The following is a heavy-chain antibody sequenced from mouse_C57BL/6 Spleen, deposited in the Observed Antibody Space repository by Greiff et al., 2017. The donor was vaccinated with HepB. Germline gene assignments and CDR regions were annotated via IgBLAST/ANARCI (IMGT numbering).Heavy chain of an antibody. D-gene: IGHD1-1*01. CDR3: ARIYDYGSNPFDV. J-gene: IGHJ1*03. V-gene: IGHV1-26*01. CDR2: INPNNGGT. Sequence: EVQLQQSGPELVKPGASVKISCKASGYTFTDYYMNWVKQSHGKSLEWIGDINPNNGGTSYNQKFKGKATLTVDKSSSQAYMELSSLTSDDSVVYYCARIYDYGSNPFDVWGTGTTVTVSS. CDR1: GYTFTDYY.